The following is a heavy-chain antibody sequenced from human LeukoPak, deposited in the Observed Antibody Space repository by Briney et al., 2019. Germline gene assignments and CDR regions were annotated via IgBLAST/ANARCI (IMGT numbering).Heavy chain of an antibody. D-gene: IGHD3-16*01. Sequence: PSETLSLTCTVSGGSIGSYYWSWIRQPPEKGLEWIGYINYSGSTNYNPSLRGRVTVSVDTSKNQFSLKLSSVTAADTAVYYCASQGGNYFDYWGQGTLVTVSS. CDR3: ASQGGNYFDY. V-gene: IGHV4-59*08. CDR1: GGSIGSYY. CDR2: INYSGST. J-gene: IGHJ4*02.